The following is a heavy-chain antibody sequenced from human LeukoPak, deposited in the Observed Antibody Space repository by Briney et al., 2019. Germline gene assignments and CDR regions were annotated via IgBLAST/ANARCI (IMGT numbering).Heavy chain of an antibody. Sequence: GGSLRLSCAPSGFTFGRYWMTWVRQPPGKGLEWVASIKDDGRQKYYLDSVKGRFSVSRDNAKNSVYLQMDSLRAEDTALYYCARDASRGFDTWGQGTLVTVSS. J-gene: IGHJ4*02. CDR2: IKDDGRQK. CDR1: GFTFGRYW. V-gene: IGHV3-7*01. D-gene: IGHD5-24*01. CDR3: ARDASRGFDT.